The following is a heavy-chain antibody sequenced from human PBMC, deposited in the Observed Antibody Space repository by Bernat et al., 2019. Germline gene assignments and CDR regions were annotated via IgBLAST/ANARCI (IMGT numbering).Heavy chain of an antibody. CDR3: ARDRSLPLVWGSYRQDYYYYYGMDV. D-gene: IGHD3-16*02. J-gene: IGHJ6*02. V-gene: IGHV3-30-3*01. CDR2: ISYDGSNK. CDR1: GFTFSSYA. Sequence: QVQLVESGGGVVQPGRSLSLSCAASGFTFSSYAMHWVRQAPGKGLEWVAVISYDGSNKYYADSVKGRFTISRDNSKNTLYLQMNSLRAEDTAVYYCARDRSLPLVWGSYRQDYYYYYGMDVWGQGTSVTVSS.